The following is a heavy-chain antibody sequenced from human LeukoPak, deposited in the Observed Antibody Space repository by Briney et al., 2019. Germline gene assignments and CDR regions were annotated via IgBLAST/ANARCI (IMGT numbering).Heavy chain of an antibody. J-gene: IGHJ4*02. CDR3: ARRGGYTGYDRD. Sequence: SETLSLTCTVSGYSISSGYNWGWIRQPPGKGLQWIGSIYHSGSTYYNASLKSRVTISFDTSNNHFSLKLSSVTAADTAVYYCARRGGYTGYDRDWGQGTLVTVSS. CDR1: GYSISSGYN. CDR2: IYHSGST. D-gene: IGHD5-12*01. V-gene: IGHV4-38-2*02.